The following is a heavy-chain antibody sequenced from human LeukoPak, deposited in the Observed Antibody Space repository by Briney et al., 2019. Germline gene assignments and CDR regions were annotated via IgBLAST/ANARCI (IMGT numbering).Heavy chain of an antibody. D-gene: IGHD3-22*01. Sequence: GGSLRLSCAASGFTVSSNYMSWVRQAPGKGLEWVSVIYSGGSTYYADSVKGRFTISRDNSKNTLYLQMNSLRAEDTAVYYCARDPPVYYDSSGYFTWGQGTLVTVSS. V-gene: IGHV3-66*02. CDR1: GFTVSSNY. J-gene: IGHJ5*02. CDR3: ARDPPVYYDSSGYFT. CDR2: IYSGGST.